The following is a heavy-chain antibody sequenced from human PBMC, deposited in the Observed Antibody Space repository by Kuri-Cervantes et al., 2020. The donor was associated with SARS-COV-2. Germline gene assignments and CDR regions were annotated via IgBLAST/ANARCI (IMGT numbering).Heavy chain of an antibody. V-gene: IGHV4-34*01. D-gene: IGHD2-2*01. CDR3: ARGPKRSSTSCPPDY. Sequence: SETLSLTCTVSGGSISGYYWSWIRQPPGKGLEWIGEINHSGSTNYNPSLKSRVTISVDTSKNQFSLKLSSVTAADTAVYYCARGPKRSSTSCPPDYWGQGTLVTVSS. CDR1: GGSISGYY. CDR2: INHSGST. J-gene: IGHJ4*02.